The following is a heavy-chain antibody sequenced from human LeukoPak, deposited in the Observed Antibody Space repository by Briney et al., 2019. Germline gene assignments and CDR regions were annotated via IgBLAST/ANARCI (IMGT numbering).Heavy chain of an antibody. CDR2: INPSGGST. J-gene: IGHJ4*02. CDR1: GYTFTNYY. CDR3: ARGGGSYGSFDY. Sequence: ASVKVSCKASGYTFTNYYIHWVRQAPGQGLEWMGIINPSGGSTSYAQKFQGRVTMTRDTSTSTGYMELSSLRSEDTAVYYCARGGGSYGSFDYWGQGTVVTVSS. V-gene: IGHV1-46*01. D-gene: IGHD1-26*01.